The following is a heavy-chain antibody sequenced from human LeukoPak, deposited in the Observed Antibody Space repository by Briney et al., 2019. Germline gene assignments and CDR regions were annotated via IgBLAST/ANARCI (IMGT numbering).Heavy chain of an antibody. V-gene: IGHV1-24*01. D-gene: IGHD3-10*01. CDR2: FDPEDGET. CDR1: GYTLTELS. J-gene: IGHJ5*02. CDR3: ARVKITMVRGAIEGSNWFDP. Sequence: ASVKVSCKVSGYTLTELSMHWVRQAPGKGLEWMGGFDPEDGETIYAQKFQGRVTMTEDTSTDTAYMELSSLRSDDTAVYYCARVKITMVRGAIEGSNWFDPWGQGTLVTVSS.